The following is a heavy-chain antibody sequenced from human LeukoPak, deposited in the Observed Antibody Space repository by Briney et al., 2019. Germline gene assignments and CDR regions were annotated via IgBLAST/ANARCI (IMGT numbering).Heavy chain of an antibody. V-gene: IGHV3-21*01. D-gene: IGHD4/OR15-4a*01. J-gene: IGHJ4*02. CDR2: IYSGSDYI. Sequence: PGESLRLSCAASGFTFGSYAMSWVRQAPGKGLEWVSTIYSGSDYIYYADSVKGRFTISRDNAKNSLYLQMNSLRAEDTAIYYCARDLPVSGAYHQFDSWGQGTLVTVSS. CDR1: GFTFGSYA. CDR3: ARDLPVSGAYHQFDS.